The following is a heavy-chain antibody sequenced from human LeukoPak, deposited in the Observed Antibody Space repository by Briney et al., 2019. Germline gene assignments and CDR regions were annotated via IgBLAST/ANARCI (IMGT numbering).Heavy chain of an antibody. CDR3: ARGLSTIWYYDFRSGYYKQSFDY. CDR2: INHSGST. D-gene: IGHD3-3*01. V-gene: IGHV4-34*01. J-gene: IGHJ4*02. CDR1: GGSFSGYY. Sequence: SETLSLTCAVYGGSFSGYYWSWIRQPPGKGLEWIGEINHSGSTNYNPSLKSRVTISVDTSKNQFSLKLSSVTAADTAVYYCARGLSTIWYYDFRSGYYKQSFDYWGQGTLVTVSS.